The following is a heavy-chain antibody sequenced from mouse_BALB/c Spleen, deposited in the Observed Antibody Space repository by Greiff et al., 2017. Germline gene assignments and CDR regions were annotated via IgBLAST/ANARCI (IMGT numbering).Heavy chain of an antibody. CDR3: SRSGGYDEGAYFDD. V-gene: IGHV1-31*01. D-gene: IGHD2-2*01. Sequence: EVQLQQSGPELVKPGASVKISCKASGYSFTGYYMHWVKQSHVKSLEWIGRINPYNGATSYNQNFKDKASLTVDKSSSTAYMELHSLTSEDSAVYYCSRSGGYDEGAYFDDWGQGTTLTVSS. CDR1: GYSFTGYY. CDR2: INPYNGAT. J-gene: IGHJ2*01.